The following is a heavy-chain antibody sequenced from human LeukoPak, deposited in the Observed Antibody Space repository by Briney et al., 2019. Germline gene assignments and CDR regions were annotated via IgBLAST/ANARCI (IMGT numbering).Heavy chain of an antibody. CDR1: GGSISNYF. Sequence: SETLSLTCAVSGGSISNYFWSWVRQPAGKGLECLGRIYSSGTSYYNPSLKSRVTMSVDTSKNQFSLKLSSVTAADTAVYYCARGYGEATREAFDIWGLGTMATVSS. CDR3: ARGYGEATREAFDI. J-gene: IGHJ3*02. D-gene: IGHD4-17*01. V-gene: IGHV4-4*07. CDR2: IYSSGTS.